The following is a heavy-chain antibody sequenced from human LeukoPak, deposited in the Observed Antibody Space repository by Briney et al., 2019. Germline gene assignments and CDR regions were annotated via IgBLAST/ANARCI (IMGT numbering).Heavy chain of an antibody. D-gene: IGHD3-10*01. CDR1: GYTFTNYD. J-gene: IGHJ6*04. Sequence: ASVKVSCKASGYTFTNYDINWVRQATGQGLEWMGWMNPNSGNTGYAQKFQGRITMTRNTSISTAYMELSSLRSEDTAVYYCARGILWFGDDVWGKGTTVTISS. CDR2: MNPNSGNT. CDR3: ARGILWFGDDV. V-gene: IGHV1-8*01.